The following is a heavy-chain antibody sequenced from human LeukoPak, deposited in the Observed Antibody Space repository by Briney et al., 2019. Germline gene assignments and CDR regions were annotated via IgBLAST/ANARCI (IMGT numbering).Heavy chain of an antibody. J-gene: IGHJ5*02. CDR3: ARDSGPTGEVKFDP. Sequence: ASVKVSCKASGYTFTGYYIHWVRQAPGQGLEWMGWINPNSGGTNYAQKFQGRVTMTRDTSISTAYMELSRLRSDDTAVYYCARDSGPTGEVKFDPWGQGTLVTVSS. D-gene: IGHD3-16*01. CDR1: GYTFTGYY. V-gene: IGHV1-2*02. CDR2: INPNSGGT.